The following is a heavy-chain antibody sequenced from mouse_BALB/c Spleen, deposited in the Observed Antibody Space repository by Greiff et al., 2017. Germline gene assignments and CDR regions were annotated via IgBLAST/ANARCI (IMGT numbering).Heavy chain of an antibody. D-gene: IGHD4-1*01. CDR3: ARHAKWDVYWYFDV. CDR2: ISSGGGST. Sequence: EVKVVESGGGLVKPGGSLKLSCAASGFAFSSYDMSWVRQTPEKRLEWVAYISSGGGSTYYPDTVKGRFTISRDNAKNTLYLQMSSLKSEDTAMYYCARHAKWDVYWYFDVWGAGTTVTVSS. J-gene: IGHJ1*01. V-gene: IGHV5-12-1*01. CDR1: GFAFSSYD.